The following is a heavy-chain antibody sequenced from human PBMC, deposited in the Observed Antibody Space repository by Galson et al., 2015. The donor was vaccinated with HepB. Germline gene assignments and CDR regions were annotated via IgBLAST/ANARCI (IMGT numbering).Heavy chain of an antibody. CDR1: GLIPSDSA. V-gene: IGHV3-73*01. Sequence: SLRLSCAASGLIPSDSAIHWVRQASGRGLEWVGRIRSKVKNYATGYAASVEGRFIISRDDSKNTAYLQMNRLKSEDTAVYYCTRPGVEGLDDYWGQGILVTVS. CDR2: IRSKVKNYAT. J-gene: IGHJ4*02. D-gene: IGHD3-9*01. CDR3: TRPGVEGLDDY.